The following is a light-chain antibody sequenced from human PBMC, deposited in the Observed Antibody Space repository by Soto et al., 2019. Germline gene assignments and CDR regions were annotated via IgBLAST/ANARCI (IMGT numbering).Light chain of an antibody. CDR2: GAS. CDR1: QSVSSSY. V-gene: IGKV3-20*01. CDR3: QQYGSSPLT. J-gene: IGKJ3*01. Sequence: EIVLTQSPGTLSLSPGERATLSCRASQSVSSSYLAWYQQKPGQAPRLLTYGASIRATGIPDRFSGSGSGTDFTLTISGLEPEDCAVYYCQQYGSSPLTFGPGTKVDIK.